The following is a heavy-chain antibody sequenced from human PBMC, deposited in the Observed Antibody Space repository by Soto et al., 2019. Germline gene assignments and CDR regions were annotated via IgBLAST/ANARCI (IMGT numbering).Heavy chain of an antibody. CDR1: GFTLGSYW. D-gene: IGHD3-10*01. CDR2: IKMDASEK. V-gene: IGHV3-7*01. Sequence: GGSLRLSCAASGFTLGSYWMSCVRQAPGKGLEWLATIKMDASEKKYVDSVKGGFTMSRDTAKNSLYLQMDRLRAEDTAVYYCARDPGYGSGASFNPSLDYWGHGTLDTVTS. J-gene: IGHJ4*01. CDR3: ARDPGYGSGASFNPSLDY.